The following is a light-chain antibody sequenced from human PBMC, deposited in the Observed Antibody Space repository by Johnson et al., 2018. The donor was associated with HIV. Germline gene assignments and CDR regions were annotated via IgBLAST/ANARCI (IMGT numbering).Light chain of an antibody. CDR2: DND. V-gene: IGLV1-51*01. Sequence: QLVLTQPPSVSAAPGQKVTISCSGSYYNIGNNYVSWYQQVPGTAPKLLIYDNDKRPSGIPDRFSASKSGTSATLGITGLQTGDEADYYCGTWDSSLSAGVFGAGTKVTVL. CDR3: GTWDSSLSAGV. CDR1: YYNIGNNY. J-gene: IGLJ1*01.